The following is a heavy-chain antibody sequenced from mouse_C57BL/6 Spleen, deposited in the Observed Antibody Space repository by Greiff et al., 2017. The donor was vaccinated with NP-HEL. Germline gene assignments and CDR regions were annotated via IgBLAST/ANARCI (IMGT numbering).Heavy chain of an antibody. Sequence: QVQLQQPGAELVMPGASVKLSCKASGYTFTSYWMHWVKQRPGQGLEWIGEIDPSDSYTNYNQKFKGKATLTVDTSSSTAYMQLSSLTSEDSAVYYCARGGYYYGSSSYWGQGTLVTVSA. CDR3: ARGGYYYGSSSY. V-gene: IGHV1-69*01. CDR2: IDPSDSYT. CDR1: GYTFTSYW. J-gene: IGHJ3*01. D-gene: IGHD1-1*01.